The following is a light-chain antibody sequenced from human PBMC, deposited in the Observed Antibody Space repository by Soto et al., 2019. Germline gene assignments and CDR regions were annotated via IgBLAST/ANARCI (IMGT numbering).Light chain of an antibody. Sequence: ETVLTQSPATLSLSPGERATLSCRASQSVSSYLAWYQQRPCQAPRLLIYDASNRATGIPARFSGSGSGTDFTLTISSLEAEDFAIYYCQQRSNWPPITFGQGTRLEIK. CDR3: QQRSNWPPIT. J-gene: IGKJ5*01. CDR2: DAS. V-gene: IGKV3-11*01. CDR1: QSVSSY.